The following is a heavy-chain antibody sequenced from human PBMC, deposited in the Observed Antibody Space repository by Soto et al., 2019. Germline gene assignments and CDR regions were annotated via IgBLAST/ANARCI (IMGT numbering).Heavy chain of an antibody. CDR1: GFTFSSYA. CDR3: AKDQLGETVTTFDY. V-gene: IGHV3-23*01. J-gene: IGHJ4*02. D-gene: IGHD4-17*01. CDR2: ISGSGGST. Sequence: PGGSLRLSCAASGFTFSSYAMSWVRQAPGKGLEWVSAISGSGGSTYYADSVKGRFTISRDNSKNTLYLQMNSLRAEDAAVYYCAKDQLGETVTTFDYWGQGTLVTVSS.